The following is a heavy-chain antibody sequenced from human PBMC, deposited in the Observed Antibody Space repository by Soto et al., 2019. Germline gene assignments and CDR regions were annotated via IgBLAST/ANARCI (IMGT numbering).Heavy chain of an antibody. D-gene: IGHD6-19*01. CDR2: MNPDSGNT. Sequence: ASVKVSCKVSGYSVTNYDINWVRQAPGQGLEWMGWMNPDSGNTGYAQKFHGRVTMTWNTSMATAYMEVRSLRTEDTAVYYCASRSSGWNDPNWFDPWGQGTLVTVSS. V-gene: IGHV1-8*01. CDR1: GYSVTNYD. J-gene: IGHJ5*02. CDR3: ASRSSGWNDPNWFDP.